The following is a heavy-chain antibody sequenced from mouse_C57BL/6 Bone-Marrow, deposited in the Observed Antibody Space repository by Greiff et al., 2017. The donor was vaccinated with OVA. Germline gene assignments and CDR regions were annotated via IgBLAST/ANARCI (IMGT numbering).Heavy chain of an antibody. V-gene: IGHV2-9*01. D-gene: IGHD1-1*01. CDR1: GFSLTSYG. Sequence: QVQLQQSGPGLVAPSQSLSITCTVSGFSLTSYGVDWVRQPPGKGLEWLGVIWGGGSTNYNSALMSRLSISKDNSKSQVFLKMNSLQTDDTAMYYCAKHVGSYYYGSTYYFDYWGQGTTLTVSS. CDR2: IWGGGST. J-gene: IGHJ2*01. CDR3: AKHVGSYYYGSTYYFDY.